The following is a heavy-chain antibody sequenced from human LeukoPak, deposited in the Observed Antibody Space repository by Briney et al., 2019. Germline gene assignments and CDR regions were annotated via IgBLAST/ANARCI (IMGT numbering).Heavy chain of an antibody. CDR2: IPYDGSDK. V-gene: IGHV3-30*02. CDR1: GFNFNTYG. Sequence: GGSLRLSCVASGFNFNTYGMHWVRQAPGKGLEWVAFIPYDGSDKYYADSVKGRFTISRDNSKNTLYLQMNSLRAEDTAVYYCAKDEYSGSYLTTLFDYWGQGTLVTVSS. CDR3: AKDEYSGSYLTTLFDY. J-gene: IGHJ4*02. D-gene: IGHD1-26*01.